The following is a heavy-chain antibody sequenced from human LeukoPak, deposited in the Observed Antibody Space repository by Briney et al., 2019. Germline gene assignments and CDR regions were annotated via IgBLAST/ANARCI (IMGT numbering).Heavy chain of an antibody. CDR1: GFTFSSYA. J-gene: IGHJ4*02. Sequence: GGSLRLSCAASGFTFSSYAMHWVRQAPGKGLEWVAVISYDGSNKYYADSVKGRFTISRDNSKNTLYLQMNSLRAEDTAVYYFATQLDGYNYYFDYWGQGTLVTVSS. D-gene: IGHD5-24*01. CDR3: ATQLDGYNYYFDY. CDR2: ISYDGSNK. V-gene: IGHV3-30*04.